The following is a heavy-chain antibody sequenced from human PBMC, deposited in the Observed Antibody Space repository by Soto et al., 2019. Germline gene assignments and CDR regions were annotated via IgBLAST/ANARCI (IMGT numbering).Heavy chain of an antibody. D-gene: IGHD2-2*01. CDR3: ARIGLGYCSSTSCQSVDV. J-gene: IGHJ6*04. V-gene: IGHV4-31*03. CDR2: IYYSGST. Sequence: SETLSLTCTVSGGSISSGGYYWSWIRQHPGKGLEWIGYIYYSGSTYYNPSLKSRVTISVDTSKNQFSLKLSSVTAADTAVYYCARIGLGYCSSTSCQSVDVWGKGTTVTSPQ. CDR1: GGSISSGGYY.